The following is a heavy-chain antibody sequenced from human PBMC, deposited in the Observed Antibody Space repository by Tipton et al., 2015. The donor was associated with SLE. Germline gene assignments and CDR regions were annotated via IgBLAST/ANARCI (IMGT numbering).Heavy chain of an antibody. Sequence: TLSLTCAVSGGSVSSGGYYWSWIRQPPGKGLEWIGEINHSGSTNYNPSLKSRVTISVDTSKNQFSLNLNSVTAADTATYYCARVRGGWANDASDIWGQGTTVTVSS. CDR3: ARVRGGWANDASDI. J-gene: IGHJ3*02. CDR1: GGSVSSGGYY. CDR2: INHSGST. V-gene: IGHV4-61*08. D-gene: IGHD6-19*01.